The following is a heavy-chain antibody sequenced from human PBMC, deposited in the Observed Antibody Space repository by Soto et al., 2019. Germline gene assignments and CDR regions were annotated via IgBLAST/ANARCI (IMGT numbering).Heavy chain of an antibody. CDR2: ISGSGGST. D-gene: IGHD2-2*01. CDR1: ACTFSSYA. J-gene: IGHJ4*02. CDR3: ARSAGSRFDN. V-gene: IGHV3-23*01. Sequence: GSLILSCAASACTFSSYAMSRVRQAPGKGLEWVSTISGSGGSTYYAYSVTVRFTISRENSKNTLYLQMNSLRDEDTDVYYCARSAGSRFDNWGQGTLVTVSS.